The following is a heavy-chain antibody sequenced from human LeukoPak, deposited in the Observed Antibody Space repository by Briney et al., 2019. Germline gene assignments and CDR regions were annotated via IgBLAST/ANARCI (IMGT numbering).Heavy chain of an antibody. D-gene: IGHD4-17*01. CDR1: GGSISGDY. CDR3: ARGTETTGEFDF. CDR2: IHYTGSS. V-gene: IGHV4-59*01. J-gene: IGHJ4*02. Sequence: SEPLSLTCTVSGGSISGDYWSWLRQPPGKGLEWIGYIHYTGSSNYNPSLKSRVTMSVDTSKNQLSLTLGSVTAADTAVYHCARGTETTGEFDFWGPGTLVIVSS.